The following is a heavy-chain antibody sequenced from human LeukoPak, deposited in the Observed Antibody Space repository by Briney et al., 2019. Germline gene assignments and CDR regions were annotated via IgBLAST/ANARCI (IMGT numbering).Heavy chain of an antibody. V-gene: IGHV3-21*03. Sequence: PGGSLRLSCAASGFTFSSYSMNWVRQAPGKGLEWVSSISSSSSYIYYADSVKGRFTISRDNAKNSLYLQMNSLKTEDTAVYYCTTVGHDGDYGCLLYWGQGTLVTVSS. CDR3: TTVGHDGDYGCLLY. D-gene: IGHD4-17*01. CDR1: GFTFSSYS. J-gene: IGHJ4*02. CDR2: ISSSSSYI.